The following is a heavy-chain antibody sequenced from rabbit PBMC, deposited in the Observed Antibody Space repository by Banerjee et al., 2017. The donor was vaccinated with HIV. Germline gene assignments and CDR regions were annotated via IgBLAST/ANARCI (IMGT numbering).Heavy chain of an antibody. CDR1: GFSFSSSNW. J-gene: IGHJ4*01. CDR3: ARGTGGAGDGPNL. D-gene: IGHD4-2*01. V-gene: IGHV1S45*01. Sequence: QEQLEESGGGLVKPGASLTLTCTASGFSFSSSNWICWVRQAPGKGLEWIACIHSVSGSTYYASWAKGRFTISKTSSPTVTLQMTSLTAADTATYFCARGTGGAGDGPNLWGQGTLVTVS. CDR2: IHSVSGST.